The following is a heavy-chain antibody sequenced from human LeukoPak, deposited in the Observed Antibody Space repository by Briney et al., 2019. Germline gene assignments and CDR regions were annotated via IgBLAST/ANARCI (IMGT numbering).Heavy chain of an antibody. CDR3: ARLNCGGDCYLQIAGPADYYYGMDV. CDR1: GRSISSSSYY. Sequence: PSETLSLTCPVSGRSISSSSYYWAWIRQPPGKGLERIGSIYYSGSTYYNPSLNSRVTISVDTSKNQFSLKLSSVTAADTAVYYCARLNCGGDCYLQIAGPADYYYGMDVWGQGTTVTVSS. J-gene: IGHJ6*02. V-gene: IGHV4-39*01. CDR2: IYYSGST. D-gene: IGHD2-21*02.